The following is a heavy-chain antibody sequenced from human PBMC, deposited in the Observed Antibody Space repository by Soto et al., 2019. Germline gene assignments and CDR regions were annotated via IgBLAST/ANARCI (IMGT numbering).Heavy chain of an antibody. D-gene: IGHD2-21*01. V-gene: IGHV3-48*03. CDR2: ISSSGSTI. Sequence: EVQLVESGGGLVQPGGSLRLSCAASGFTFSSYEMNWVRQAPGKGLEWVSYISSSGSTIYYADSVKGRFTIYRNNAKNSLYLQMISRSAEFTAVYYCARRVSWFDPWGQGTLVTVSS. J-gene: IGHJ5*02. CDR3: ARRVSWFDP. CDR1: GFTFSSYE.